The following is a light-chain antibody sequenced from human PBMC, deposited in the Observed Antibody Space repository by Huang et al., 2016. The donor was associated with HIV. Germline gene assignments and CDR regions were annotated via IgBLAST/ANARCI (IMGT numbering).Light chain of an antibody. CDR2: AAS. CDR3: QQLHTYPIT. J-gene: IGKJ5*01. V-gene: IGKV1-13*02. CDR1: QDIGIS. Sequence: AVQLTQSPSSLSASVGDTVIISCRASQDIGISLAWHQQRTGRAPKLLNSAASTLQTGVPTRFSGESGGTYSPLFITGLQPEDFATYYCQQLHTYPITFGQGTRLDIK.